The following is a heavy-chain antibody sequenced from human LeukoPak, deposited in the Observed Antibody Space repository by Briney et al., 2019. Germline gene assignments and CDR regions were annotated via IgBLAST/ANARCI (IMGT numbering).Heavy chain of an antibody. J-gene: IGHJ4*02. CDR1: GGTFSSYA. D-gene: IGHD6-13*01. Sequence: ASVKVSCKASGGTFSSYAISWVRQAPGQGLEWMGWINPNSGGTNYAQKFQGRVTMTRDTSISTAYMELSRLRSDDTAVYYCARVTRIAAAAVYWGQGTLVTVSS. V-gene: IGHV1-2*02. CDR2: INPNSGGT. CDR3: ARVTRIAAAAVY.